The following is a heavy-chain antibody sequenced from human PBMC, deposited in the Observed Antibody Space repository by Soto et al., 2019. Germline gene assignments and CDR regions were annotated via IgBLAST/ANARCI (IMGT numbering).Heavy chain of an antibody. Sequence: SETLSLTCAVSGYSISSGYYWGWIRQPPGKGLEWIGSIYHSGSTYYNPSLKSRVTISVDTSKNQFSLKLSSVTAADTAVYYCASSARLYSSSSSDWFDPWGQGTLVTVSS. J-gene: IGHJ5*02. CDR1: GYSISSGYY. CDR2: IYHSGST. V-gene: IGHV4-38-2*01. CDR3: ASSARLYSSSSSDWFDP. D-gene: IGHD6-6*01.